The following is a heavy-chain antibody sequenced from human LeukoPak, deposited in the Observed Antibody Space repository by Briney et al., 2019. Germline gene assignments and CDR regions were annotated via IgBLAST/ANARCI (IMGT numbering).Heavy chain of an antibody. CDR3: TSSTTGGWFGP. D-gene: IGHD2/OR15-2a*01. V-gene: IGHV4-59*01. CDR1: GGSISSYY. Sequence: SETLSLTCTVSGGSISSYYWSWLRQPPGKGLEWIGYINYSGSTSYNPSLRSRVTISVDTSKNQFSLKLSSVTAADTAVYYCTSSTTGGWFGPWGQGTLVTVSS. CDR2: INYSGST. J-gene: IGHJ5*02.